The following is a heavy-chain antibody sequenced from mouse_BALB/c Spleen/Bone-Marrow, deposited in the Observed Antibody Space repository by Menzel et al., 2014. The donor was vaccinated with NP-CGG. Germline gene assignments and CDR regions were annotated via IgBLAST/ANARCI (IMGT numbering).Heavy chain of an antibody. D-gene: IGHD4-1*01. CDR2: ITYDGSN. CDR1: GFSITSGYY. V-gene: IGHV3-6*02. CDR3: ARGTGTYFDV. Sequence: VQLQQSGPGHVKPSQSLSLTCSVTGFSITSGYYWNWIRQFPGNKLEWMDYITYDGSNNYNPSLKNRLSITRDTSKNQFFLKLNSVTPEDTASYYCARGTGTYFDVWGAGTSVTVSS. J-gene: IGHJ1*01.